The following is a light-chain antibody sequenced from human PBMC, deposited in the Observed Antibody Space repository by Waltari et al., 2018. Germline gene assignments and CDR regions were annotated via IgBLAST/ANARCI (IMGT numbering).Light chain of an antibody. CDR2: KVS. J-gene: IGKJ1*01. CDR3: MQGIHRPWT. V-gene: IGKV2-30*01. Sequence: DVVMTQSPLFLPVTLGQPASISCRSSQSLVSSDGNTYFNWFQHRPGQTPRRLVYKVSKRDAGVPDRFSGSGSGTDFTLRISRVEAEDVGVYYCMQGIHRPWTFGQGTKVEIK. CDR1: QSLVSSDGNTY.